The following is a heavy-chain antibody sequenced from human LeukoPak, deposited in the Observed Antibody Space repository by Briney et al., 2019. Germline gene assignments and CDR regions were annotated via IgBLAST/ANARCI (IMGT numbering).Heavy chain of an antibody. CDR1: GGSISSYY. CDR3: ARDPRSDGYSDAFDI. J-gene: IGHJ3*02. V-gene: IGHV4-59*01. D-gene: IGHD5-24*01. CDR2: IYYSGST. Sequence: SETLSLTCTVSGGSISSYYWSWIRQPPGKGLEWIGYIYYSGSTNYNPSLKSRVTISVDTSKNQFSLKLSSVTAADTAVYYCARDPRSDGYSDAFDIWGQGTMVTVSS.